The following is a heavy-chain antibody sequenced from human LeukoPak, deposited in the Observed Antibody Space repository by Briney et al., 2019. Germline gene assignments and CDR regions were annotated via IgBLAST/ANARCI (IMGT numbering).Heavy chain of an antibody. CDR1: GYTFTSYG. CDR3: ARGDGGEQQLVLGY. CDR2: ISAYNGNT. Sequence: ASVKVSCKASGYTFTSYGISWVRQAPGQGLEWMGWISAYNGNTNYAQKLQGRVTMSTDTSTSTAYMELRSLRSDDTAVYYCARGDGGEQQLVLGYWGQGTLVTVSS. V-gene: IGHV1-18*01. J-gene: IGHJ4*02. D-gene: IGHD6-13*01.